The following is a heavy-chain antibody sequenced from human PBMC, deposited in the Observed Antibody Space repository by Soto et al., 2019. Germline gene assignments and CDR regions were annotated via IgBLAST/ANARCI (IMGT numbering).Heavy chain of an antibody. D-gene: IGHD2-15*01. CDR2: INHSGST. CDR3: ARGRFGGVVVVAATGAEYFQH. V-gene: IGHV4-34*01. CDR1: GGSFSGYY. J-gene: IGHJ1*01. Sequence: SETLSLTCAVYGGSFSGYYWSWIRQPPGKGLEWIGEINHSGSTNYNPSLKSRVTMSVDTSKNQFSLKLSSVTAADTAVYYCARGRFGGVVVVAATGAEYFQHWGQGTLVTVSS.